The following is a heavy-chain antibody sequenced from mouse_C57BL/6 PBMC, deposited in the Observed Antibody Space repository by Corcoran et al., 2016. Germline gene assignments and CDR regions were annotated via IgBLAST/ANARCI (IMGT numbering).Heavy chain of an antibody. CDR1: GFSLSTSGMG. Sequence: QVTLKESGPGILQSSQTLSLTCSFSGFSLSTSGMGVSWIRQPSGNGLEWLAHIYWDDDKRYNPSLKSRLTISKDTSRNQVFLKITSVDTADTATYYCARSYDYGSSYDWYFDVWGTGTTVTVSS. CDR3: ARSYDYGSSYDWYFDV. CDR2: IYWDDDK. V-gene: IGHV8-12*01. J-gene: IGHJ1*03. D-gene: IGHD1-1*01.